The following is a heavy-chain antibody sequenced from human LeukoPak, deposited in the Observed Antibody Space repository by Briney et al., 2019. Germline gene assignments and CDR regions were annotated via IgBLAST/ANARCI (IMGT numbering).Heavy chain of an antibody. Sequence: GGSLRLSCAASGFSVSRKYMNWVRQAPGKGLEWVSLLHYDGTTYYADSVKGRFTISRDSSKNTVYLQMNSLRADDTAVYYCAREKGRGVISPYFDYWGQGTLVTVSS. CDR1: GFSVSRKY. V-gene: IGHV3-53*01. J-gene: IGHJ4*02. CDR3: AREKGRGVISPYFDY. D-gene: IGHD3-10*01. CDR2: LHYDGTT.